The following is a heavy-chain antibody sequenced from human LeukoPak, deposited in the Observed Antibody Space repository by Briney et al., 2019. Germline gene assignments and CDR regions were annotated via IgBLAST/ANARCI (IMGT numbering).Heavy chain of an antibody. V-gene: IGHV4-34*01. CDR1: GGSFSGYY. J-gene: IGHJ3*02. Sequence: SETLSLTCAVYGGSFSGYYWSWIRQPPGKGLERIGEINHSGSTNYNPSLKSRVAISVDTSKNQFSLKLSSVTAADTAVYYCARHEDYDILTGYSSDAFDIWGQGTMVTVSS. CDR2: INHSGST. CDR3: ARHEDYDILTGYSSDAFDI. D-gene: IGHD3-9*01.